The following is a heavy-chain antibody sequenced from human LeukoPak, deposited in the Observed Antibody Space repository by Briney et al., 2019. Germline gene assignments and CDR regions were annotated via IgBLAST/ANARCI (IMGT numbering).Heavy chain of an antibody. V-gene: IGHV1-8*01. CDR3: ARRKWLRSTDWFDL. Sequence: ASVSVSCKASEYTFTSYDINWVRQAPGQGLEWMGWMNPNSGSTGYAQKFQGGVTITRNTSISTAYMELSSLRSEDTAVYYCARRKWLRSTDWFDLWGQGTLVTVSS. D-gene: IGHD5-12*01. CDR2: MNPNSGST. J-gene: IGHJ5*02. CDR1: EYTFTSYD.